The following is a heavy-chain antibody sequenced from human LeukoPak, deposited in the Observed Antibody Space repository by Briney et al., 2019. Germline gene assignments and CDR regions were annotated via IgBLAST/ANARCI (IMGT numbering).Heavy chain of an antibody. D-gene: IGHD3-22*01. CDR2: IYYSGST. J-gene: IGHJ4*02. V-gene: IGHV4-39*01. Sequence: PSETLSLTCTVSVGSISSSSYYSGWIRQPPGKGLEWIGSIYYSGSTYYNPSLKSRVTISVDTSKNQFSLKLSSVTAADTAVYYCARGRYDSSGYYYHYWGQGTLVTVSS. CDR3: ARGRYDSSGYYYHY. CDR1: VGSISSSSYY.